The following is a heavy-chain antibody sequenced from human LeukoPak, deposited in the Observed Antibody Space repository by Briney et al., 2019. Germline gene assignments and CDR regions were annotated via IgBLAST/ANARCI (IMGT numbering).Heavy chain of an antibody. CDR3: ARQGKVRGVPSQFDY. D-gene: IGHD3-10*01. CDR1: GGSISSYY. Sequence: SETLSLTCTVSGGSISSYYWSWIRQPAGKGLGWVGRIYTSGSTNYNPSLKSRVTMSVDTSKNQFSLKLSSVTAADTAVYYCARQGKVRGVPSQFDYWGQGTLVTVSS. V-gene: IGHV4-4*07. CDR2: IYTSGST. J-gene: IGHJ4*02.